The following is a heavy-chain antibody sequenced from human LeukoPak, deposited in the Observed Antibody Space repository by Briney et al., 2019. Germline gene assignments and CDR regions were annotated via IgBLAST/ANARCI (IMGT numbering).Heavy chain of an antibody. D-gene: IGHD5-12*01. V-gene: IGHV3-21*01. CDR1: AFSFSNYN. CDR3: TRARGYSGYEVIDY. CDR2: ITSSGSYI. J-gene: IGHJ4*02. Sequence: GGSLRLSCAASAFSFSNYNMNWVRQAPGKGLEWVSSITSSGSYIYYADSVKGRFTISRDNAKNSLYLQMNSLRAEDTAVYYCTRARGYSGYEVIDYWGQGTLVTVSS.